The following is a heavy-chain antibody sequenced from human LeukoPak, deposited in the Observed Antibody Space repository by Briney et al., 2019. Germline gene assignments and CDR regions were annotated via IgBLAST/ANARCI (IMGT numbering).Heavy chain of an antibody. CDR1: RFTFSSYA. CDR2: ISYDGSNK. Sequence: GGSLRLSCAASRFTFSSYAIHWARQAPGKGLEWVAVISYDGSNKYYADSVKGRFTISRDSAKNSLYLQMSNLRAEDTAVYFCARGGGLDVWGQGATVTVSS. J-gene: IGHJ6*02. CDR3: ARGGGLDV. D-gene: IGHD3-16*01. V-gene: IGHV3-30*04.